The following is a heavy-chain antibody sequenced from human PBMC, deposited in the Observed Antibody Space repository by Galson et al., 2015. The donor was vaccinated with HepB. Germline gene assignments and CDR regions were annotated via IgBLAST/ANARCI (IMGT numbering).Heavy chain of an antibody. Sequence: CAISGDSVSSHSAAWNWIRQSPSRGLEWLGRTYYRSKWYNDYAVSVKSRITINPDTSKNQFSLQLNSVTPEDTAVYYCARGRDRYQLLLPYYYYYYMDVWGKGTTVTVSS. CDR3: ARGRDRYQLLLPYYYYYYMDV. CDR1: GDSVSSHSAA. J-gene: IGHJ6*03. CDR2: TYYRSKWYN. D-gene: IGHD2-2*01. V-gene: IGHV6-1*01.